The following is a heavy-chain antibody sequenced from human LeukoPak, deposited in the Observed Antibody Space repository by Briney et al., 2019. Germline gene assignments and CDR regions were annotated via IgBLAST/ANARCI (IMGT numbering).Heavy chain of an antibody. J-gene: IGHJ4*02. CDR1: RYSFTSYY. D-gene: IGHD1-26*01. Sequence: ASVKVSCKASRYSFTSYYMHWVRQAPGQGLEWMGIINPSGGSTSYAQKFQGRVTMTRDTSTSTVYMELSSLRSEDTAVYYCARDPGGVGATTYFDYWGQGTLVTVSS. V-gene: IGHV1-46*01. CDR2: INPSGGST. CDR3: ARDPGGVGATTYFDY.